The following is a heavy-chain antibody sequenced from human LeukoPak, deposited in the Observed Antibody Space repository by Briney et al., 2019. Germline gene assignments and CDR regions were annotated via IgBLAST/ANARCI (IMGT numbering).Heavy chain of an antibody. J-gene: IGHJ5*02. V-gene: IGHV4-38-2*02. CDR3: ARDQYYYDSSGYLNWFDP. CDR1: GYSISSGYY. D-gene: IGHD3-22*01. CDR2: IYHSGST. Sequence: SETLSLTCTVSGYSISSGYYWGWIRQPPGKGLEWIGSIYHSGSTYYNPSLKSRVTISVDTSKNQFSLKLSSVTAADTAVYYCARDQYYYDSSGYLNWFDPWGQGTLVTVSS.